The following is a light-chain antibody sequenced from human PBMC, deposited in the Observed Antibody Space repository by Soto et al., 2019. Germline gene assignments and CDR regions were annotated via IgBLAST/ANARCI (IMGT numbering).Light chain of an antibody. Sequence: DIQMTQSPSSLSASVGDRFTITCRASQSISSYLNWYQQKPGKAPKLLICAASSLQSGVPSRFSGSGSGTDFTLTISSLQPEDFATYYCQQSYSTPPITFGQGTRREIK. V-gene: IGKV1-39*01. CDR1: QSISSY. CDR2: AAS. CDR3: QQSYSTPPIT. J-gene: IGKJ5*01.